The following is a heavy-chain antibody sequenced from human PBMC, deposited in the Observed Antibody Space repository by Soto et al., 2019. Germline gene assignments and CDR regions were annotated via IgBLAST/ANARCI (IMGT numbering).Heavy chain of an antibody. D-gene: IGHD6-13*01. CDR1: GFTFSSYS. J-gene: IGHJ4*02. CDR3: GREREAHARYCSSWYRGSFDY. Sequence: EVQLVESGGGLVQPGGSLRLSCAASGFTFSSYSMNWFRQAPGKGPAWVSYISSSSSTIYYGDSVKGRFTISRDNAKNILDQQMNSRRDEDTAVYYCGREREAHARYCSSWYRGSFDYWGQGSLVTVSS. CDR2: ISSSSSTI. V-gene: IGHV3-48*02.